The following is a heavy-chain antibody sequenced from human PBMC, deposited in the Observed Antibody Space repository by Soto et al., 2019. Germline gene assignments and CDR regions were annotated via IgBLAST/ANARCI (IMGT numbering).Heavy chain of an antibody. CDR1: GFAFGGST. Sequence: GGSLRLSCAGSGFAFGGSTIHWVRQASGKGLEWVGRIRSKANSYATAYAASVKGRFIISRDDSKTTVYLQMSSLKIEDTAVYYCFRESYFSYHGMDVWGQGTTVTVSS. CDR3: FRESYFSYHGMDV. V-gene: IGHV3-73*01. J-gene: IGHJ6*02. CDR2: IRSKANSYAT.